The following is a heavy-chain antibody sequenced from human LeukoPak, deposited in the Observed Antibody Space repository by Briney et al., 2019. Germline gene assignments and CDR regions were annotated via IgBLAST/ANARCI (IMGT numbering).Heavy chain of an antibody. CDR3: ARGAYCSSINCYGFDY. V-gene: IGHV4-4*07. Sequence: PSETLSLTCTVSGGSISSYYWSWIRQPAGKGLEGIGRIYTSGSTNYAPSLKSRVSLLVDTSKNQFSLKLTSVTAADTAVYYCARGAYCSSINCYGFDYWGQGTQVTASS. CDR2: IYTSGST. CDR1: GGSISSYY. D-gene: IGHD2-2*01. J-gene: IGHJ4*02.